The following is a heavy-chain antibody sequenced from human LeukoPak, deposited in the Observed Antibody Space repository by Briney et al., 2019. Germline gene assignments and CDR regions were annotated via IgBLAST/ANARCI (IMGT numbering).Heavy chain of an antibody. CDR1: GGSISSYY. V-gene: IGHV4-59*12. CDR2: IYYSGST. Sequence: PSETLSLTCTVSGGSISSYYWSWIRQPPGKGLEWIGYIYYSGSTNYNPSLKSRVTISVDTSKNQFSLNLSSVTAADTAVHYCARFSPRALGNYFDYWGQGTLVTVSS. CDR3: ARFSPRALGNYFDY. J-gene: IGHJ4*02. D-gene: IGHD3-16*01.